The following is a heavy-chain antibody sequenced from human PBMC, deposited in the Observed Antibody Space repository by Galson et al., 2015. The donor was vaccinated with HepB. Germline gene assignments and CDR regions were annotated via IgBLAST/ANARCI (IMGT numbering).Heavy chain of an antibody. D-gene: IGHD2-21*01. J-gene: IGHJ4*02. CDR3: ARSAYCGGDCYAYYFDY. V-gene: IGHV1-2*04. CDR2: VNPNSGGT. CDR1: GSTFTGYY. Sequence: SVKVSCKASGSTFTGYYMHWVRQAPGQGLEWMGWVNPNSGGTNYAQKFQGWVTMTRDTSISTAYMELSRLRSDDTAVYYCARSAYCGGDCYAYYFDYWGQGTLVTVSS.